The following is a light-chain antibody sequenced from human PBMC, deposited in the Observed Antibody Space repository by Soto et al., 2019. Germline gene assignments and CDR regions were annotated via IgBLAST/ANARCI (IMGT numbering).Light chain of an antibody. CDR2: DAS. Sequence: DIQMTQSPSTLSASVGDRVTITCRARQSISSWLAWYQQKPGKAPKLLIYDASSLESGAPSRFSGSGSGTEFTLTISGLQPDDFATYYCQQYNSYPLTFGGGTKVEIK. J-gene: IGKJ4*01. CDR1: QSISSW. V-gene: IGKV1-5*01. CDR3: QQYNSYPLT.